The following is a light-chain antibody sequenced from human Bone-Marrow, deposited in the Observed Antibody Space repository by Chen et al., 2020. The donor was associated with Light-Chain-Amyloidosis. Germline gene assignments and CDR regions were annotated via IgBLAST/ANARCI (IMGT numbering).Light chain of an antibody. CDR1: QSLGSAY. CDR3: QHHGGSAWT. J-gene: IGKJ1*01. Sequence: EVVLTQSPGTLSLSPGERAALSCRASQSLGSAYVAWYQQKPGQAPRLLISGASRRATGIPDRFSDSGSGTDFTLTITSLVPEDFAVYYCQHHGGSAWTFGQGTKVEIK. CDR2: GAS. V-gene: IGKV3-20*01.